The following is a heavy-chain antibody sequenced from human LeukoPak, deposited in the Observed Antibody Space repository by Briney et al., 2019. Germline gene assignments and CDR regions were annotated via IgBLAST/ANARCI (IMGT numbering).Heavy chain of an antibody. Sequence: PSETLSLTCTVSGGSISTYYWSWIRQPPGKGLEWIGYIYYSGSINYNPSLKSRVTISVDTSKNQFSLKLSSVTAADTAVYYCARSCGYSYGTTFLDYWGQGTLVTVSS. CDR3: ARSCGYSYGTTFLDY. V-gene: IGHV4-59*08. D-gene: IGHD5-18*01. CDR1: GGSISTYY. J-gene: IGHJ4*02. CDR2: IYYSGSI.